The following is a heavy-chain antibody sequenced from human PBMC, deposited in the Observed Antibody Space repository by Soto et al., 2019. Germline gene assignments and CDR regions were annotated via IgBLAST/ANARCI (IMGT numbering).Heavy chain of an antibody. CDR3: AGSSGPIYHFDY. D-gene: IGHD6-19*01. CDR1: GFTFTSSA. J-gene: IGHJ4*02. V-gene: IGHV1-58*01. Sequence: SVKVYCKASGFTFTSSAVQWVRQARGQRLEWIGWIVVGSGNTNYAQKFQERVTITRDMSTSTAYMELSSLRSEDTAVYYCAGSSGPIYHFDYWGQGTLVTVSS. CDR2: IVVGSGNT.